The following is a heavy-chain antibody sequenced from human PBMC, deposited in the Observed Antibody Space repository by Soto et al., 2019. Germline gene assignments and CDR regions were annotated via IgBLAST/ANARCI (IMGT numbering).Heavy chain of an antibody. CDR3: AKDLELRYFDWLSLFDY. Sequence: SGGSLRLSCAASGFTFSSYAMSWVRQAPGKGLEWVSAISGSGGSTYYADSVKGRFTISRDNSKNTLYLQMNSLRAEDTAVYYCAKDLELRYFDWLSLFDYWGQGTLVTVSS. CDR1: GFTFSSYA. V-gene: IGHV3-23*01. CDR2: ISGSGGST. D-gene: IGHD3-9*01. J-gene: IGHJ4*02.